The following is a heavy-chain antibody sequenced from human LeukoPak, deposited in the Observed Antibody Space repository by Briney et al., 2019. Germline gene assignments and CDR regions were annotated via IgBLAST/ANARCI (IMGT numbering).Heavy chain of an antibody. CDR3: AKGFYDSSGYLDY. Sequence: PGGSLRLSCAASGFTFVDYAMHWVRQAPGKGLEWVSGISWNSGSIGYADSVKGRFTISRDNAKNSLYLQMNSLRAEDTALYYCAKGFYDSSGYLDYWGQGTLVTVSS. D-gene: IGHD3-22*01. V-gene: IGHV3-9*01. CDR2: ISWNSGSI. J-gene: IGHJ4*02. CDR1: GFTFVDYA.